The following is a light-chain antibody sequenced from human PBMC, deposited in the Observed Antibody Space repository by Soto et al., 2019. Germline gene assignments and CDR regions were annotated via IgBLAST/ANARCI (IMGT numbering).Light chain of an antibody. Sequence: EIVLTQSPATLSSSPGERATLAFMASRTVSNKLAWYQHKPGQAPRLLIYDTSNRATGIPARFSGSGSGTDFTLTISSLEPEDFAVYYCHQRKSWPRTFGQGTKVDIK. CDR1: RTVSNK. J-gene: IGKJ1*01. CDR2: DTS. V-gene: IGKV3-11*01. CDR3: HQRKSWPRT.